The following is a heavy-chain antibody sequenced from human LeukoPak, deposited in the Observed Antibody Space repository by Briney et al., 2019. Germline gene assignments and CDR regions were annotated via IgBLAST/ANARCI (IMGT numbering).Heavy chain of an antibody. CDR3: ARGREYDFWSGYRRYFDY. CDR2: INHSGST. CDR1: GGSFSGYY. V-gene: IGHV4-34*01. J-gene: IGHJ4*02. Sequence: PSETLSLTCAVYGGSFSGYYWSWIRQPPGEGLEWIGEINHSGSTNYNPSLKSRVTISVDTSKNQFSLKLSSVTAADTAVYYCARGREYDFWSGYRRYFDYWGQGTLVTVSS. D-gene: IGHD3-3*01.